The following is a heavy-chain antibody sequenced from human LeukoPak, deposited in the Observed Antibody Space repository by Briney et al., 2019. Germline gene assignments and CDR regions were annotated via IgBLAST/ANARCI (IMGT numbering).Heavy chain of an antibody. V-gene: IGHV3-7*01. Sequence: PGGSLRLSCAASGFTFSDYWMSWVRQAPGKGLEWVANINQDGSEKYYVASVTGRFTISRDNAKNSLYLQMNSLRVEDTAVHYCARRLYYYYGMDVWGQGTTVTVSS. J-gene: IGHJ6*02. CDR3: ARRLYYYYGMDV. D-gene: IGHD3-16*01. CDR1: GFTFSDYW. CDR2: INQDGSEK.